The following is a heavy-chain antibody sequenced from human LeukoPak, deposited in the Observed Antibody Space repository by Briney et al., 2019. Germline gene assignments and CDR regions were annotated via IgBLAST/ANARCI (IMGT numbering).Heavy chain of an antibody. J-gene: IGHJ6*03. CDR1: GGSISNYY. Sequence: SETLSLTCTVSGGSISNYYWNWIRQFPGKGLEWIGYISHSGSTNYSPSLESRVTISVDTSKNQFSLKLSSVTAADTAVYYCARGGGSGSYYYYMDVWGKGTTVTVSS. CDR3: ARGGGSGSYYYYMDV. V-gene: IGHV4-59*01. D-gene: IGHD6-19*01. CDR2: ISHSGST.